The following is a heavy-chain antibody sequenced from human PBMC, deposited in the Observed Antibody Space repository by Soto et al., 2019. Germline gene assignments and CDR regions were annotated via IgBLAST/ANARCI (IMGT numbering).Heavy chain of an antibody. Sequence: GSLLRSCLASGFSFSDYYMSWFRQAPGKGLEWVSYISGSSGYTNYADSVKGRFTISRDNAKNSLHLQMNSLRAEDTAVYYCARITARWGQGTLVTVSS. V-gene: IGHV3-11*06. CDR2: ISGSSGYT. CDR3: ARITAR. J-gene: IGHJ4*02. D-gene: IGHD3-16*01. CDR1: GFSFSDYY.